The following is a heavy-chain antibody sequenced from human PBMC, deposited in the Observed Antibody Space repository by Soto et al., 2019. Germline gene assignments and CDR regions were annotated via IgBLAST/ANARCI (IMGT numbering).Heavy chain of an antibody. CDR2: INPSGAFT. V-gene: IGHV1-46*01. CDR3: ATATLAGGDPYFDY. D-gene: IGHD2-21*02. CDR1: AYTCTSYY. J-gene: IGHJ4*02. Sequence: GASVKVSCKASAYTCTSYYLHWVRQAPGQGLEWMGIINPSGAFTTYAERFQGRVTMTWDTSTTTVYMELRSLTSDDTAVYYCATATLAGGDPYFDYWGQVTMGTVSS.